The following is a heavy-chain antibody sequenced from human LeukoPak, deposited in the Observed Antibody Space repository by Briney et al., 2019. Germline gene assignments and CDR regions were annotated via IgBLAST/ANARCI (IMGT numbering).Heavy chain of an antibody. D-gene: IGHD3-22*01. CDR3: AKDEAYYDSSGYYLDY. CDR1: GFTFSSHA. V-gene: IGHV3-48*04. J-gene: IGHJ4*02. CDR2: IDFSGGTI. Sequence: GGSLRLSCAASGFTFSSHAMSWVRQAPGKGLEWVSYIDFSGGTIFYADSVKGRFTISRDNAKNSLYLQMNSLRAEDTAVYYCAKDEAYYDSSGYYLDYWGQGTLVTVSS.